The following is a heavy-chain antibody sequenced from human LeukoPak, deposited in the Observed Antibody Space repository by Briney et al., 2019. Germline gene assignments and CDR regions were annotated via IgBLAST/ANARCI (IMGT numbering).Heavy chain of an antibody. V-gene: IGHV4-59*01. CDR2: IFYTGTT. D-gene: IGHD6-13*01. CDR1: GGSITSYY. CDR3: ARGMPASGTGWYFDF. J-gene: IGHJ2*01. Sequence: SETLSLTCTVSGGSITSYYWNWIRQPPGKGLEWIGYIFYTGTTHYNPSLKSRITLSVDSSKNRFSLKLSSVAAADTAVYYCARGMPASGTGWYFDFWGRGTLVTVSS.